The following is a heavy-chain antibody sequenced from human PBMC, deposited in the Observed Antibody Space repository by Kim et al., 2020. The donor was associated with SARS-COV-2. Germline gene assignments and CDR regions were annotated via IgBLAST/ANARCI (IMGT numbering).Heavy chain of an antibody. V-gene: IGHV3-30*04. CDR3: ARGPRGGPSGYYDY. CDR2: ITYDGDNL. Sequence: GGSLRLSCAASGFTFGNYVMHWVRQAPGKGLEWVAVITYDGDNLYYPESVKGRFTISRDNSKNSLSLQINSLRAEDTAVYYCARGPRGGPSGYYDYRCEGTLVTVSA. D-gene: IGHD3-22*01. CDR1: GFTFGNYV. J-gene: IGHJ4*02.